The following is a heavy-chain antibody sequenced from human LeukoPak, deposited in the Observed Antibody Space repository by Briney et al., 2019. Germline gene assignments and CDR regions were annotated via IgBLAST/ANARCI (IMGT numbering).Heavy chain of an antibody. CDR3: ARDHLPAGAPGYYMDV. Sequence: PGGSLRLSCAASGFTFRNYWMSWVRQAPGKGLEWIGYIYNSGITNYNPSLKSRVTMSVDTSKNQFSLMLRSVTAADTAVYYCARDHLPAGAPGYYMDVWGKGTTVTVSS. CDR2: IYNSGIT. D-gene: IGHD4/OR15-4a*01. CDR1: GFTFRNYW. V-gene: IGHV4-59*01. J-gene: IGHJ6*03.